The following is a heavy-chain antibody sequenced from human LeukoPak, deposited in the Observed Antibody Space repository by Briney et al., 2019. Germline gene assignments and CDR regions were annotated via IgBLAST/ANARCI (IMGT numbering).Heavy chain of an antibody. J-gene: IGHJ5*02. D-gene: IGHD2-15*01. CDR1: GYIFTNYG. CDR2: ISAYNGNT. CDR3: ASTDCSGGSCYPS. Sequence: ASVKVSCKASGYIFTNYGITWVRQAPGQGLEWMGWISAYNGNTNYAQKLQGRVTMTTDTSTTTAYMELRSLRSDDTAVYYCASTDCSGGSCYPSWGQGTLVTVSS. V-gene: IGHV1-18*01.